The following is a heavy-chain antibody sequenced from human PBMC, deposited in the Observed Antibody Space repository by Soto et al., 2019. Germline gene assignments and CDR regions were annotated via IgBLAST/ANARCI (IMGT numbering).Heavy chain of an antibody. CDR1: GFTFSSYA. D-gene: IGHD5-18*01. V-gene: IGHV3-23*01. CDR2: ISGSGGST. Sequence: GGSLRLSCAASGFTFSSYAMSWVRQAPGKGLEWVSAISGSGGSTYYADSVKGRFTISRDNSKNTLYLQMNSLRAEDTAVYYCAKLPLPDLLPHGYFDIWGQGTMVTVSS. CDR3: AKLPLPDLLPHGYFDI. J-gene: IGHJ3*02.